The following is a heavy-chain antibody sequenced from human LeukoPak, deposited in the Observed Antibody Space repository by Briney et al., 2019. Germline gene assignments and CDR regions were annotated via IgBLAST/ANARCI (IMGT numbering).Heavy chain of an antibody. CDR3: AKERGLMGGGSRRGYDGNYYMDV. CDR1: GGSFSGYY. J-gene: IGHJ6*03. Sequence: PSETLSLTCAVYGGSFSGYYWSWIRQPPGKGLEWIGEINHSGSTNYNPSLKSRVTISVDTSKNQFSLKLGSVTAADTAVYYCAKERGLMGGGSRRGYDGNYYMDVWGKGTTVTISS. CDR2: INHSGST. V-gene: IGHV4-34*01. D-gene: IGHD3-10*01.